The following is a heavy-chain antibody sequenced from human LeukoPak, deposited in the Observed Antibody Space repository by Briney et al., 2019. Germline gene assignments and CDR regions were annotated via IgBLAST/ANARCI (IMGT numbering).Heavy chain of an antibody. D-gene: IGHD2-21*02. Sequence: GGSLRLSCVASGFTFRTYWMTWVRQAPGKGLEWVAKIRGDGGETSYGGSVKGRFTISRDNADNSIHLQMTSLRADDSAVYFCARDQRCRDSACYSTDFFDSWGQGTLVSVSS. J-gene: IGHJ5*01. CDR3: ARDQRCRDSACYSTDFFDS. CDR1: GFTFRTYW. V-gene: IGHV3-7*01. CDR2: IRGDGGET.